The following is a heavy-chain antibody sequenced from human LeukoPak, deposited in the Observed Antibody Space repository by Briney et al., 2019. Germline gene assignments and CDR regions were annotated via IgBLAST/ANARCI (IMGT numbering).Heavy chain of an antibody. CDR3: VRAVEYYYDSSGYAVDY. J-gene: IGHJ4*02. Sequence: GGSLRLSCAASGFSFSSCWMHWVRQVPGKGLVWVSRINTDGTDTTYADSVKGRFTISRDNAKNTLYLQMNSLRAEDTAVYYCVRAVEYYYDSSGYAVDYWGQGTLVTVSS. CDR2: INTDGTDT. D-gene: IGHD3-22*01. CDR1: GFSFSSCW. V-gene: IGHV3-74*01.